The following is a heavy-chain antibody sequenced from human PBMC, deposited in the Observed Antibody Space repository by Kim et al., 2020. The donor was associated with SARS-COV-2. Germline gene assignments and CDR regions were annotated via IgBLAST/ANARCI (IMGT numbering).Heavy chain of an antibody. CDR3: AKGYFMDV. D-gene: IGHD6-13*01. J-gene: IGHJ6*02. CDR2: ISSDGRTT. V-gene: IGHV3-74*03. CDR1: GFTFSSSW. Sequence: GGSLRLSCTASGFTFSSSWMHWVRQAPGKGLVWVSLISSDGRTTTYADSVKGRFTISRDNAKNTLYLQMDSLRAEDTAVYYCAKGYFMDVWGQGTTVTVSS.